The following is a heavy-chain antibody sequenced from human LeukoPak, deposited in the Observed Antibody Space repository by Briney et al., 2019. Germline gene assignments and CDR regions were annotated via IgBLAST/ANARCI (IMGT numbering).Heavy chain of an antibody. J-gene: IGHJ3*02. V-gene: IGHV3-23*01. D-gene: IGHD2-21*01. CDR2: ISGSGGST. Sequence: GGSLRLSCAASGFTFSSYAMSWVRQAPGKGLEWVSAISGSGGSTYYADSVKGRFTISRDNSKNTLYLQMNSLRAEDTAVYYCVRPIVVVPLRAFDIWGQGTMVTVSS. CDR3: VRPIVVVPLRAFDI. CDR1: GFTFSSYA.